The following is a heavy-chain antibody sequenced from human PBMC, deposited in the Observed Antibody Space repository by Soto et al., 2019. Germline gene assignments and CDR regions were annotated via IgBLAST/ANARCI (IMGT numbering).Heavy chain of an antibody. CDR1: VGTFSSYA. J-gene: IGHJ6*02. V-gene: IGHV1-69*13. CDR3: ARVEQWLVHSYGMDV. Sequence: GASVKVSCKASVGTFSSYAISWVRQAPGQGLEWMGGIIPIFGTANYEQKFQGRVTITADESTSTAYMELSSLRSEDTAVYYCARVEQWLVHSYGMDVWGQGTTVTVSS. CDR2: IIPIFGTA. D-gene: IGHD6-19*01.